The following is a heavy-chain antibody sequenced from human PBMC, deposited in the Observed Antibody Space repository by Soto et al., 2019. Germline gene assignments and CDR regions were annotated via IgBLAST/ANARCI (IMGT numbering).Heavy chain of an antibody. D-gene: IGHD3-22*01. CDR2: ISYDGGNK. V-gene: IGHV3-30-3*01. CDR1: GFTFSNYA. J-gene: IGHJ4*02. Sequence: QVQLVESGGGVVQPGRSLRLSCAVSGFTFSNYAMHWVRQAPGKGLEWVAVISYDGGNKYYADSVKGRFTISRDNSKNTLYLQMNNLRAEDTAVYYWARDPGYYDSSGSYFYYFDNWGQGTLVTVSS. CDR3: ARDPGYYDSSGSYFYYFDN.